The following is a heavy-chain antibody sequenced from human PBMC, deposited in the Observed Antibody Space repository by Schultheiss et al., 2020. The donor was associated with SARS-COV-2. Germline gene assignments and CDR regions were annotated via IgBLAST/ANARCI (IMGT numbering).Heavy chain of an antibody. CDR2: ISGSGGST. D-gene: IGHD6-19*01. Sequence: GESLKISCAASGFTFSSYAMSWVRQAPGKGLEWVSAISGSGGSTYYADSVKGRFTISRDNSKNTLYLQMNSLRAEDTAVYYCAKRPGIAVAGTYYYYGMDVWGQGTTVTVSS. CDR1: GFTFSSYA. CDR3: AKRPGIAVAGTYYYYGMDV. J-gene: IGHJ6*02. V-gene: IGHV3-23*01.